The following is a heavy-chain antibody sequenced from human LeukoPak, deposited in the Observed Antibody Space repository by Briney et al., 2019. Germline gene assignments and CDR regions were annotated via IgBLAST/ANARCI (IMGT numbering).Heavy chain of an antibody. Sequence: GGSLRLSCAASGFTFTSYSMSWVRQAPGKGLEWVGRIKSKTDGGTTDYAAPVKGRFTISRDDSKNTLYLQMNSLKTEDTAVYYCTTFGARSGPDYWGQGTLVTVSS. CDR1: GFTFTSYS. CDR2: IKSKTDGGTT. D-gene: IGHD2-15*01. J-gene: IGHJ4*02. CDR3: TTFGARSGPDY. V-gene: IGHV3-15*01.